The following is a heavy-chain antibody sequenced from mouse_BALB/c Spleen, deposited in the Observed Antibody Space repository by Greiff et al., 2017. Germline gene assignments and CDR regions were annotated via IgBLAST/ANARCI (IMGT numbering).Heavy chain of an antibody. Sequence: EVKLVESGGGLVQPGGSLKLSCAASGFTFSSYGMSWVRQTPDKRLELVATINSNGGSTYYPDSVKGRFTISRDNAKNTLYLQMSSLKSEDTAMYYCARGLRGVFDYWGQGTTLTVSS. CDR3: ARGLRGVFDY. V-gene: IGHV5-6-3*01. D-gene: IGHD1-1*01. J-gene: IGHJ2*01. CDR2: INSNGGST. CDR1: GFTFSSYG.